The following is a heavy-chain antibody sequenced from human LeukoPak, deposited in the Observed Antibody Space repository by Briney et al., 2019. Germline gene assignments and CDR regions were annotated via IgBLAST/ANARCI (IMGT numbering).Heavy chain of an antibody. CDR1: GYIFTSYA. CDR3: ARDPQKLPNTYYSSGWYELSLLRTETFDY. CDR2: ISAYNGNT. V-gene: IGHV1-18*01. D-gene: IGHD6-19*01. Sequence: ASVKVSCKASGYIFTSYAINWVRQAPGQGLEWMGWISAYNGNTNYAQKLQGRVTMTTDTSTSTAYMELRSLRSDDTAVYYCARDPQKLPNTYYSSGWYELSLLRTETFDYWGQGTLVTVSS. J-gene: IGHJ4*02.